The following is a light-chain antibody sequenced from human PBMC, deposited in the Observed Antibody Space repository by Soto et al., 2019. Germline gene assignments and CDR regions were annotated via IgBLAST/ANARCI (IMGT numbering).Light chain of an antibody. Sequence: EIVLTQSPGTLSLSPGERATLSCRASQSVSSSFLAWYQQKPGQAPRLLIYGASSRATGIPDRFSGSGSGTDFTLTFSRLEPEDCSVYSCQQYDNSPLTFDGGTKVQIQ. CDR2: GAS. CDR1: QSVSSSF. J-gene: IGKJ4*01. CDR3: QQYDNSPLT. V-gene: IGKV3-20*01.